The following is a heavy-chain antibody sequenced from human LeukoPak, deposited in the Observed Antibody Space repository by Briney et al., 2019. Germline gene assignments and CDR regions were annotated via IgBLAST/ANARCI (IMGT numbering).Heavy chain of an antibody. J-gene: IGHJ4*02. V-gene: IGHV4-34*01. Sequence: SETLSLTCAVYGGSFSGYYWSWIRQPPGKGLEWIGEINHSGSTNYNPSLKSRVTISVDTSKNQFSLKLSSVTAADTAVYYCARGRMATVGGYYFDYWGRGTLVTVSS. CDR3: ARGRMATVGGYYFDY. CDR2: INHSGST. CDR1: GGSFSGYY. D-gene: IGHD5-24*01.